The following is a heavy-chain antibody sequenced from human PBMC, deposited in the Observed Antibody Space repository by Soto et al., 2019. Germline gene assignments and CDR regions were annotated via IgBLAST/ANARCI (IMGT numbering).Heavy chain of an antibody. CDR3: AKDQQWRHSF. V-gene: IGHV3-23*01. CDR1: GFTFSSYA. Sequence: EVHLLESGGGLVQAGGSLRLSCSASGFTFSSYAMSWVRQAPGKGLEWVATISGSCGSTYYADSVKGRFTISRDNSKNTLYLQMNSLRAEDTAVYYCAKDQQWRHSFWGQGTLVTVSS. J-gene: IGHJ4*02. D-gene: IGHD6-19*01. CDR2: ISGSCGST.